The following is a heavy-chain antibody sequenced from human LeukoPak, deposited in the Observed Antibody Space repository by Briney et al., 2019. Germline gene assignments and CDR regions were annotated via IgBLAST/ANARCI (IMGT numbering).Heavy chain of an antibody. D-gene: IGHD4/OR15-4a*01. J-gene: IGHJ4*02. V-gene: IGHV4-59*08. Sequence: SETLSLTCTVSSASISTYHWTWIRQPPGKGLEWIGYINYSGSTNYNPSRKSRVTISIDTSKNQFSLKLTSVTAADTAVYYCARGRLWTWDYWGQGALVTVSS. CDR3: ARGRLWTWDY. CDR2: INYSGST. CDR1: SASISTYH.